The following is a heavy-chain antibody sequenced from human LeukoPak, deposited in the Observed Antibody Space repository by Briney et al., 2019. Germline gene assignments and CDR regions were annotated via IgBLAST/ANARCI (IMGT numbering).Heavy chain of an antibody. CDR3: ARDADILTGFDY. CDR2: INPNSGGT. CDR1: GYTFTGYY. D-gene: IGHD3-9*01. Sequence: ASVKVSCKASGYTFTGYYMHWVRQAPGQGLEWMGWINPNSGGTNYAQNFQGRVTMTRDTSINTVYMELSRLRSDDTAVYYCARDADILTGFDYWGQGTLVTVSS. J-gene: IGHJ4*02. V-gene: IGHV1-2*02.